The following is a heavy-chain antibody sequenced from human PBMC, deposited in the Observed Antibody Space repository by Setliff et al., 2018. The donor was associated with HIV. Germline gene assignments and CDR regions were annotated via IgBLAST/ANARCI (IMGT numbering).Heavy chain of an antibody. D-gene: IGHD1-7*01. CDR1: GFSFNTRGMR. CDR3: ARQPGTSSFYFDY. Sequence: SGPTLVNPTQTLTLTCTFSGFSFNTRGMRVSWIRQPPGKALEWLARIDWDDDKFYGTSLKTRLTISKDSSKNQVVLTMTNMDPVDTATYYCARQPGTSSFYFDYWGQGTLVTVSS. J-gene: IGHJ4*02. V-gene: IGHV2-70*04. CDR2: IDWDDDK.